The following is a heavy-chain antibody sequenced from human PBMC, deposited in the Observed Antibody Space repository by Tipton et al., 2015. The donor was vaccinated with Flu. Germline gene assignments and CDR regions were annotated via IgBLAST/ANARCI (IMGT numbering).Heavy chain of an antibody. CDR1: GFIFSTFS. Sequence: GSLRLSCAASGFIFSTFSLNWVRQAPGKGLEWVSSISTSSYYINYADSVKGRFTISRDSAKNSLYLQMNDLRAEDTAVYYCARGDGGYYYGMDVWGQGTTVTVSS. CDR3: ARGDGGYYYGMDV. D-gene: IGHD4-23*01. CDR2: ISTSSYYI. J-gene: IGHJ6*02. V-gene: IGHV3-21*01.